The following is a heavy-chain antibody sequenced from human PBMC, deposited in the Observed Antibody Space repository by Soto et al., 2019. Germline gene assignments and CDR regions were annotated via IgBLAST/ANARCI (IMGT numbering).Heavy chain of an antibody. D-gene: IGHD3-22*01. Sequence: SETLSLTCTVSGGSVISGSYYWIWIRQPPGKGLEWIGYIYYSGSTNYNPSLKSRVTISVDTSKNQFSLKLSSVTAADTAVYYCARAGGDYYDSSGYYGYWGQGTLVTVSS. CDR1: GGSVISGSYY. CDR3: ARAGGDYYDSSGYYGY. J-gene: IGHJ4*02. V-gene: IGHV4-61*01. CDR2: IYYSGST.